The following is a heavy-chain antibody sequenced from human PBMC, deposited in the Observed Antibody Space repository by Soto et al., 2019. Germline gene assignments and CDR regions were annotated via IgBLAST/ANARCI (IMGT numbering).Heavy chain of an antibody. CDR2: ISSSGSTI. V-gene: IGHV3-11*01. CDR3: ARDWGDYGIQRNWFDP. CDR1: GFTFSDYY. Sequence: GGSLRLSCAASGFTFSDYYMSWIRQAPGKGLEWVSYISSSGSTIYYADSVKGRFTISRDNAKNSLYLQMNSLRAEDTAVYYCARDWGDYGIQRNWFDPWGQGTLVTVSS. J-gene: IGHJ5*02. D-gene: IGHD4-17*01.